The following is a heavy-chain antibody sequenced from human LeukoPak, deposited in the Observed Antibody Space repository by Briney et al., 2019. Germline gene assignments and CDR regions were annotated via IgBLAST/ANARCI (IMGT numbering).Heavy chain of an antibody. Sequence: SQTLSLTCTVSGGSISSGSYYWSWIRQPAGKGLEWIGRIYTSGSTNYNPSLKSRVTISVDTSKNQFSLKLSSVTAADTAVYYCARDPHPGSTVVTRDYWGQGTLVTVSS. D-gene: IGHD4-23*01. CDR2: IYTSGST. CDR3: ARDPHPGSTVVTRDY. CDR1: GGSISSGSYY. V-gene: IGHV4-61*02. J-gene: IGHJ4*02.